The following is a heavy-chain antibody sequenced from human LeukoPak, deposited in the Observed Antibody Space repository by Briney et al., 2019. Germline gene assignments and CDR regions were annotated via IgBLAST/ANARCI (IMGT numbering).Heavy chain of an antibody. CDR3: AREQWLVKGDIDY. Sequence: GGSLRLSCAASGFTFSSYSMNWVRQAPGKWLEWVSYISSSSSTIYYADSVKGRFTISRDNAKNSLYLQMNSLRAEDTAVYYCAREQWLVKGDIDYWGQGTLVTVSS. J-gene: IGHJ4*02. V-gene: IGHV3-48*04. CDR1: GFTFSSYS. CDR2: ISSSSSTI. D-gene: IGHD6-19*01.